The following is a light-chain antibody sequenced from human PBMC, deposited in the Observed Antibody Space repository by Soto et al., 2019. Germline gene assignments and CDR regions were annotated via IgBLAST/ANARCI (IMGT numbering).Light chain of an antibody. CDR2: GAS. Sequence: EIVLTQSPGTLSLSPGEGATLFCRASQSVSSAYLAWYQQKPGQAPRLLIDGASSRATGSPDRFSGSGSGTDLTLPISRLEPEDFAVYYCQQHGGSITFGRGTRLEIE. CDR3: QQHGGSIT. V-gene: IGKV3-20*01. CDR1: QSVSSAY. J-gene: IGKJ5*01.